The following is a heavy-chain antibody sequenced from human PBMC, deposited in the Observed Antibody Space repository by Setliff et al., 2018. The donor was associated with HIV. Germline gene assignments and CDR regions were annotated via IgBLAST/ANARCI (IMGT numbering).Heavy chain of an antibody. D-gene: IGHD2-8*01. CDR1: GGSFSDYF. V-gene: IGHV4-34*01. J-gene: IGHJ5*02. Sequence: PSETLSLTCAVYGGSFSDYFWSWIRQSPGKGLEWIGEISHSGDTQYNSSLKSRVTISIDTSKNQFSLRLSSVTGADTAVYYCARSFNGVLWTWGQGMLVTVSS. CDR2: ISHSGDT. CDR3: ARSFNGVLWT.